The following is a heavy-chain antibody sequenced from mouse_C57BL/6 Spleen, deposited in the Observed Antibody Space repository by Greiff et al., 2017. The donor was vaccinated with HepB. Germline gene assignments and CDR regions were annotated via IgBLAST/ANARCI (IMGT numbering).Heavy chain of an antibody. Sequence: VQLQQSGAELVKAGASVKMSCKASGYTFTSYWMHWVKQRLGQGLEWFAETNPTNGRTYYNEKFKSKATLTVDKSSSTAYMLLSGPTFEDSAVYYCARIKKIGATYFDYWGPGTTLTVSS. J-gene: IGHJ2*01. D-gene: IGHD1-1*01. CDR1: GYTFTSYW. CDR2: TNPTNGRT. V-gene: IGHV1S81*02. CDR3: ARIKKIGATYFDY.